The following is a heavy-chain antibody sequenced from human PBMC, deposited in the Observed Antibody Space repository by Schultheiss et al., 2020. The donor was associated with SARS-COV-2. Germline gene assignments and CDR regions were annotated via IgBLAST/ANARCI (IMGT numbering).Heavy chain of an antibody. CDR3: ARGREATTYDMDV. CDR2: IYYSGST. J-gene: IGHJ6*02. CDR1: GGSISSSSYY. V-gene: IGHV4-39*07. Sequence: SETLSLTCTVSGGSISSSSYYWGWIRQPPGKGLEWIGSIYYSGSTYYNPSLKSRVTISVDTSKNQFSLKLSSVTAADTAVYYCARGREATTYDMDVWGQGTTVTVSS. D-gene: IGHD1-14*01.